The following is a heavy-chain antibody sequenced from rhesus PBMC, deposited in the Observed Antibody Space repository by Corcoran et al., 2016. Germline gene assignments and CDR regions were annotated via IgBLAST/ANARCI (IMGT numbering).Heavy chain of an antibody. Sequence: QVQLQESGPGVVKPSETLSLTCAVSGGSISDSYRWSWIRQPPGKGLEWIGYIYGSSTSTNYNPSLKSRVTISKDTSKNQFSLKLSSVTAADTAVYYCARSRGAAGFLDYWGQGVLVTVSS. CDR1: GGSISDSYR. CDR3: ARSRGAAGFLDY. D-gene: IGHD6-13*01. J-gene: IGHJ4*01. V-gene: IGHV4S10*01. CDR2: IYGSSTST.